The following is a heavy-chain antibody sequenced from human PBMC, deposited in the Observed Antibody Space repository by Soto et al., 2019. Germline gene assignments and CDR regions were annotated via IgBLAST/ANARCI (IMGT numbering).Heavy chain of an antibody. V-gene: IGHV1-46*01. D-gene: IGHD3-10*01. Sequence: QVQLVQSGAEVKKPGDSVKVSCKASGYRFTSYSMHWVRQAPGQGLEWMGIINTSGGSTTYAQKFQDRVTMTRDTSTSTVYMEVSSLRSEDTAVYYCARDESLDVWGQGTTVTVSS. CDR2: INTSGGST. CDR3: ARDESLDV. J-gene: IGHJ6*02. CDR1: GYRFTSYS.